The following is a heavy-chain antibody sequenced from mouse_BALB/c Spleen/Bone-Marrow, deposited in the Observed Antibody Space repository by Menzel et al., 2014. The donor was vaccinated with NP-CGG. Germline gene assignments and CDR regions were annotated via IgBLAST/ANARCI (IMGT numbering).Heavy chain of an antibody. Sequence: QVQLQQSGPGLVQPSQSLSITCTVSGFSLTSYGVHWVRQSPGKGLEWLGVIWSGRSTDYNAAFISRLSISKDNSKSQVFFKMNSLQADDTAIYYCARTTLYKGYFDYWGQGTTLTVSS. V-gene: IGHV2-4-1*01. J-gene: IGHJ2*01. CDR1: GFSLTSYG. D-gene: IGHD1-3*01. CDR3: ARTTLYKGYFDY. CDR2: IWSGRST.